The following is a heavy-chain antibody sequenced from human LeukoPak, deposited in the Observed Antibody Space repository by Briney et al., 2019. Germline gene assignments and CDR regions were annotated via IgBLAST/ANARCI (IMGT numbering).Heavy chain of an antibody. CDR2: ISTTSTYI. V-gene: IGHV3-21*04. Sequence: GGSLRLSCAASGFTFSDFGMNRVRQAPGKGLEWVSSISTTSTYIYYGDSVKGRFTISRDNAENSLYLQMNSLRAEDTAVYYCARDLGSSIWRRLDYYYMDVWGKGTTVTVSS. D-gene: IGHD6-13*01. J-gene: IGHJ6*03. CDR1: GFTFSDFG. CDR3: ARDLGSSIWRRLDYYYMDV.